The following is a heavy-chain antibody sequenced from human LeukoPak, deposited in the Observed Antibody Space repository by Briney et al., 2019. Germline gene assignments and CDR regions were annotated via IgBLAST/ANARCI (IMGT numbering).Heavy chain of an antibody. V-gene: IGHV1-3*04. CDR3: ARPGASSPGNWFAS. J-gene: IGHJ5*01. CDR2: IDTANGNT. D-gene: IGHD6-13*01. Sequence: ASVKVSCKASGYTFTNHAMHWVRQAPVQGLEWMGWIDTANGNTKYLQKFQGRVTITRDTSARIVYMELSSLRFEDTALYYCARPGASSPGNWFASWGQGSLVTVSS. CDR1: GYTFTNHA.